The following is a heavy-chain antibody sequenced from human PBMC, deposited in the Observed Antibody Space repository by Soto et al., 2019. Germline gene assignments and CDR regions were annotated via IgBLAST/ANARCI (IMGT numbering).Heavy chain of an antibody. D-gene: IGHD2-15*01. CDR1: GFTFSSYA. CDR2: ISGSGGST. J-gene: IGHJ6*04. Sequence: EVQLLESGGGLVQPGGSLRLSCAASGFTFSSYAMSWVRQAPGKGLEWVSAISGSGGSTYYADSVKGRFTISRDNSKNTLYLQMNSLRAEDTAVYYCAKDLSRYCSGGSCSPPDVWGKGTTVTVSS. V-gene: IGHV3-23*01. CDR3: AKDLSRYCSGGSCSPPDV.